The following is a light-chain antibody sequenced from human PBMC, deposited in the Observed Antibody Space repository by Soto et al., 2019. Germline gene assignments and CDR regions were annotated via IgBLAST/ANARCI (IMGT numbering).Light chain of an antibody. CDR1: QSVSNNY. J-gene: IGKJ1*01. Sequence: ESVLTRSRGTLSLSPGERATLSCRASQSVSNNYLAWYQQKPGQAPRLLIYGASNRATGIPDRFSGSGSGTDFTLTISRLEPEDFAVYYCQQYGSSGTFGQGTKVDI. CDR3: QQYGSSGT. CDR2: GAS. V-gene: IGKV3-20*01.